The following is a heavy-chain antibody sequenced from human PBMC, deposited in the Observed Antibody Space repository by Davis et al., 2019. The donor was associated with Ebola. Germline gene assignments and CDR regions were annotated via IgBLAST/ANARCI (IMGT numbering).Heavy chain of an antibody. J-gene: IGHJ4*02. CDR3: ARGQLTSNIVVVTASHFDY. V-gene: IGHV4-34*01. CDR1: GGSFSGYY. CDR2: INHSGST. D-gene: IGHD2-21*02. Sequence: SETLSLTCAVFGGSFSGYYWTWIRQPPGKGLDWIGEINHSGSTNYNPSLKSRVTISVDTSKNQFSLKLRSVTAADTAVYYCARGQLTSNIVVVTASHFDYWGQGTLVTVSS.